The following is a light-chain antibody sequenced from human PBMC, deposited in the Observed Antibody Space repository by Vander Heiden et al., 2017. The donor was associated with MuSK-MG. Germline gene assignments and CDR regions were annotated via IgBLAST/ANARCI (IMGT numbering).Light chain of an antibody. CDR3: AAWDDSLNGYV. CDR1: RSNIGSNT. V-gene: IGLV1-44*01. J-gene: IGLJ1*01. CDR2: SNN. Sequence: QSVLTQPPSASGAPGQRVPLSCSGSRSNIGSNTVNWYQQLPGTAPNLLIYSNNQRPSGVPDRFSGSKSGTSASLAISGLQSEDEADYYGAAWDDSLNGYVFGTGTKVTVL.